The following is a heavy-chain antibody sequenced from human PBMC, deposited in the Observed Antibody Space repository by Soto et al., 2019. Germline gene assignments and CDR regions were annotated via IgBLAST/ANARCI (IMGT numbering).Heavy chain of an antibody. CDR2: ITSDGSST. J-gene: IGHJ6*02. CDR1: GFTFSCYY. CDR3: AREGGGGCGDV. V-gene: IGHV3-74*01. Sequence: EVQLVESGGGLVQPGGSLRLSCAASGFTFSCYYMNWVRQAPGKGLVWVARITSDGSSTTYADSVKGRFTISRDNAKNSLYLQMNSLRAEDTAVYSCAREGGGGCGDVWGQGTTVTVS. D-gene: IGHD3-16*01.